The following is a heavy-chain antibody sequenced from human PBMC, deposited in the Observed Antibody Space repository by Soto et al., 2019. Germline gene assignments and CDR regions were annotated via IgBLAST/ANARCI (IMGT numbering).Heavy chain of an antibody. CDR2: IDPSDSYT. D-gene: IGHD5-12*01. V-gene: IGHV5-10-1*01. CDR1: GYRFTSYW. J-gene: IGHJ6*02. CDR3: ARAVHSGYDPPYYYYGMDV. Sequence: PGESLKISCKGSGYRFTSYWISWVRQMPGKGLEWMGRIDPSDSYTNYSPSFQGHVTISADKSISTAYLQWSSLKASDTAMYYCARAVHSGYDPPYYYYGMDVWGQGTTVTVS.